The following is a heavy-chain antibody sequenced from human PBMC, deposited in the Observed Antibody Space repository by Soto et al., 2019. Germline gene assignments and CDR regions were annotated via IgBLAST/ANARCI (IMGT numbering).Heavy chain of an antibody. CDR1: GFTFSSYG. Sequence: PGGSLRLSCAASGFTFSSYGMHWVRQAPGKGLEWVAVISYDGSNIYYADSVKGRFTISRDNSKNSLYLQMNSLRAEDTAVYYCARATGYCSSTSCITPLLFDYWGQGTLVTVSS. D-gene: IGHD2-2*01. CDR3: ARATGYCSSTSCITPLLFDY. CDR2: ISYDGSNI. V-gene: IGHV3-30*03. J-gene: IGHJ4*02.